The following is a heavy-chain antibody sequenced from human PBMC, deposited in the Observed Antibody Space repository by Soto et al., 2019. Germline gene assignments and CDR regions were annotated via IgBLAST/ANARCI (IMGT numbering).Heavy chain of an antibody. CDR1: GFTFSSYA. V-gene: IGHV3-30-3*01. Sequence: QVQLVESGGGVVQPGRSLRLSCAASGFTFSSYAMHWVRQAPGKGLEWVAVISYDGSNKYYADSVKGRFTISRDNSKNTLYLQMNSLRAEDTAVYYCISLWFGELSFDYWGPGTLVTVSS. D-gene: IGHD3-10*01. J-gene: IGHJ4*02. CDR3: ISLWFGELSFDY. CDR2: ISYDGSNK.